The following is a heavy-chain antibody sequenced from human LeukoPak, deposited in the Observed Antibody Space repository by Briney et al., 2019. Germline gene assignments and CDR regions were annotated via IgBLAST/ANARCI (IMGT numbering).Heavy chain of an antibody. D-gene: IGHD3-10*01. V-gene: IGHV4-59*01. J-gene: IGHJ4*02. Sequence: SETLSLTCTVSGDSICSYYWNWIRQPPGKGLEWIGYMYYSGSTNYNPSLKSRVTISVDTSKNQFSLKLSSVTAADTAVYYCARAAEDYGSGSYYWDYWGQGTLVTVSS. CDR3: ARAAEDYGSGSYYWDY. CDR1: GDSICSYY. CDR2: MYYSGST.